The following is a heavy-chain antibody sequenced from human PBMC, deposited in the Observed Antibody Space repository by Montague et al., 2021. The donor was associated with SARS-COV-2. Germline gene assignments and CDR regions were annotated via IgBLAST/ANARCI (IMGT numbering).Heavy chain of an antibody. CDR3: ARDVTTLTTNYFDY. Sequence: SLRLSCAASGFTFSSYSMHWVRQAPGKGLEWVSSISSSSSNIYYADSVKGRFTISRDNAKNSLYLQMNSLRAEDTAVYYCARDVTTLTTNYFDYWGQGTLVTVSS. D-gene: IGHD4-17*01. CDR1: GFTFSSYS. CDR2: ISSSSSNI. J-gene: IGHJ4*02. V-gene: IGHV3-21*01.